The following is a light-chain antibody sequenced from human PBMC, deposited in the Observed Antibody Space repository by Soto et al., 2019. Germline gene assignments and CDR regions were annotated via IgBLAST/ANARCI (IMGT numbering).Light chain of an antibody. Sequence: EIVMTQSPATLSVSPGERATLSCRASQNFRGLLAWYQQKPGQAPRLLIYDAYNRATGIPPRFSGSGSGTDFTLTISSLEPEDSAVYYCQQRHMWPITFGQGTRLEIK. V-gene: IGKV3-11*01. J-gene: IGKJ5*01. CDR1: QNFRGL. CDR2: DAY. CDR3: QQRHMWPIT.